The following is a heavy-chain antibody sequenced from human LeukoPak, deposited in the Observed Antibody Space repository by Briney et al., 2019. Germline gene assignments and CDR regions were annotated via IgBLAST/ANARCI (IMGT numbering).Heavy chain of an antibody. CDR3: ARDLYGDYFMCY. CDR1: GYTFTGYY. D-gene: IGHD4-17*01. J-gene: IGHJ4*02. V-gene: IGHV1-2*06. Sequence: ASVKVSCKASGYTFTGYYMHWVRQAPGQGLEWMGRINPNSGGTNYAQKFQGRVTMTRDTSISTAYMELSRLRSDDTAVYYCARDLYGDYFMCYWGQGTLVTVSS. CDR2: INPNSGGT.